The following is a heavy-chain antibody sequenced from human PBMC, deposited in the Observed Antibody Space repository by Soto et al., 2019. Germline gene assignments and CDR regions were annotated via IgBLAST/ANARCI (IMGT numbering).Heavy chain of an antibody. CDR2: ISASGGST. CDR3: AKDLVWGIAASGTVFDY. V-gene: IGHV3-23*01. CDR1: GFTFSNYA. D-gene: IGHD6-13*01. Sequence: EVQLLESGGGFVQPGGSLRLSCAVSGFTFSNYAMSWVRQAPGKGLEWVSGISASGGSTYYADSVRGRFTISRDKSKNTLDLQMNSLRAEDTAVYYCAKDLVWGIAASGTVFDYWGQGTLVTVSA. J-gene: IGHJ4*02.